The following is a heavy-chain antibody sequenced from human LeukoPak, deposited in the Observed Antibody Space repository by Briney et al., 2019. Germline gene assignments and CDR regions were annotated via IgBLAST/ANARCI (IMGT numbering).Heavy chain of an antibody. CDR3: AGPRDCTGGSCHLDY. Sequence: GASVKVSCKASGYTFTGYYMHWVRQAPGQGLEWMGWINPNSGGTKYAQKFQGRVTVTRDTSINTAYMELSRLRSDDTAVYYCAGPRDCTGGSCHLDYWGQGTLVTVSS. J-gene: IGHJ4*02. D-gene: IGHD2-15*01. CDR1: GYTFTGYY. CDR2: INPNSGGT. V-gene: IGHV1-2*02.